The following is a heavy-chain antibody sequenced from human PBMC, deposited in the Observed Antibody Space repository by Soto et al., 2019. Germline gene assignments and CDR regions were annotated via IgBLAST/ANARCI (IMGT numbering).Heavy chain of an antibody. CDR3: AKRGEVGAPPQGGVDV. V-gene: IGHV3-23*01. J-gene: IGHJ6*02. CDR1: GLTFSSHS. CDR2: ISGSGDST. D-gene: IGHD1-26*01. Sequence: EVQLLESGGDLVQPGGSLRLSCAASGLTFSSHSMTWARQAPGRGLEWAAAISGSGDSTYYADSVKGRFTISRDNSKNTLYLQMSGLRVEDTAVYYCAKRGEVGAPPQGGVDVWGQGTTVTVSS.